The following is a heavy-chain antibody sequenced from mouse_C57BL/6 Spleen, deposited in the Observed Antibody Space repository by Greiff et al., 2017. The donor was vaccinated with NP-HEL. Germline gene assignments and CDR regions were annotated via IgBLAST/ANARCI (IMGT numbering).Heavy chain of an antibody. V-gene: IGHV5-17*01. CDR2: ISSGSSTI. CDR1: GFTFSDYG. J-gene: IGHJ4*01. D-gene: IGHD6-1*01. CDR3: AKQSNARDY. Sequence: EVMLVESGGGLVKPGGSLKLSCAASGFTFSDYGMHWVRQAPEKGLEWVAYISSGSSTIYYADTVKGRFTITRDTATNTLYLQMTSLRSEDTAMYYCAKQSNARDYWGQGTSVTVSS.